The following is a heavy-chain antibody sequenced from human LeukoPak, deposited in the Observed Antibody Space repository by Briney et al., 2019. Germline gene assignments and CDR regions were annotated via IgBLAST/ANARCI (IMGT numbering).Heavy chain of an antibody. J-gene: IGHJ6*02. D-gene: IGHD6-6*01. V-gene: IGHV3-74*01. CDR1: GFTFNKYW. CDR2: INGDGASG. CDR3: ARDVRSGPWYSSSSAHGMDV. Sequence: PGGSLRLACVASGFTFNKYWMYWVRQAPGKGLVWVSGINGDGASGSYADSVKGRFTISRDNAKNTLYLEMNSLRAEDTAVYYCARDVRSGPWYSSSSAHGMDVWGQGTTVTVSS.